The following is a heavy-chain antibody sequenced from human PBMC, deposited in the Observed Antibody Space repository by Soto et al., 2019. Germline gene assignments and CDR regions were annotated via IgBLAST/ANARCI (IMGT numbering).Heavy chain of an antibody. Sequence: QVQLVQSGAEVKKPGASVKVSCKASGYTFTTYYINWVRQATGQGLEWMGWMNPNTGNLGYAQKYQGRVTVTRDISISTAYMELSSLRSGDTAVYYCARGGYYHDSSFYYQDYWGQRTLVTVSS. CDR1: GYTFTTYY. CDR3: ARGGYYHDSSFYYQDY. J-gene: IGHJ4*02. V-gene: IGHV1-8*01. D-gene: IGHD3-22*01. CDR2: MNPNTGNL.